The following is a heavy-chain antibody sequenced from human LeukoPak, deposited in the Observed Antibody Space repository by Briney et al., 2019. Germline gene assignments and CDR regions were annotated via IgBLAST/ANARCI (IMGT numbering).Heavy chain of an antibody. J-gene: IGHJ4*02. CDR3: ASSYGSSAYYPFDY. D-gene: IGHD3-22*01. Sequence: GGSLRLSCVASGFAFRNNAMSWVRQAPGKGLEWVSLISDSGGSTNYADSVKGRCTISRDNSKNTLYLQMNTLRAEDTAIYYCASSYGSSAYYPFDYWGQGTLVTVFS. CDR2: ISDSGGST. CDR1: GFAFRNNA. V-gene: IGHV3-23*01.